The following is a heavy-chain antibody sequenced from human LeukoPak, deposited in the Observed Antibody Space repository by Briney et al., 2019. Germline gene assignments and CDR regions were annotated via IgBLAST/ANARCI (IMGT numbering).Heavy chain of an antibody. CDR3: ARVHRNRMVRGPNPDNWFDP. V-gene: IGHV1-69*04. CDR2: IIPILGIA. D-gene: IGHD3-10*01. J-gene: IGHJ5*02. CDR1: GGTFSSYA. Sequence: ASVKVSCKASGGTFSSYAISWVRQAPGQGLEWMGRIIPILGIANYAQKFQGRVTITADKSTSTAYMELSSLRSEDTAVYYCARVHRNRMVRGPNPDNWFDPWGQGTLVTVPS.